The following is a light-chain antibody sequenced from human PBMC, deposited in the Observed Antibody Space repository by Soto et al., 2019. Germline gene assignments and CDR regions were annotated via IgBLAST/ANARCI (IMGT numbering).Light chain of an antibody. CDR2: GAS. J-gene: IGKJ5*01. CDR1: QSVSSRY. Sequence: PGERATLSCRASQSVSSRYLAWYQQKPGQAPRLLIYGASSRATGIPDRFSGGGSGTDFTLTLSRLEPEDFAVYDCQQYGSSHTITFGQGTRLEIK. CDR3: QQYGSSHTIT. V-gene: IGKV3-20*01.